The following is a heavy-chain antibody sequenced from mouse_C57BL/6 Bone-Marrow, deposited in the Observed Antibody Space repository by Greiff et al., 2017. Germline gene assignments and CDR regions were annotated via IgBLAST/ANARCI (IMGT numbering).Heavy chain of an antibody. CDR2: IDPENGDT. CDR3: ATVVHY. J-gene: IGHJ2*01. CDR1: GFNIKDDY. Sequence: EVQLQQSGAELVRPGASVKLSCTASGFNIKDDYMHWVKQRPEQGLEWIGWIDPENGDTEYDSKFPSKATIPADTSSNTAYLQLRRLTSEDTAVYYCATVVHYWGQGTTLTVSS. D-gene: IGHD1-1*01. V-gene: IGHV14-4*01.